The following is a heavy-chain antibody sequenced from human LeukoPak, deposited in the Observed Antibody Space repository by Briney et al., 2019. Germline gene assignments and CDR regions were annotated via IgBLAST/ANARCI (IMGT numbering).Heavy chain of an antibody. CDR1: GYTFTSYA. CDR3: ARVSRYGTHIDY. Sequence: ASVKVSCKASGYTFTSYAMHWVRQAPGQRLEWMGWINAGNGNTKYSQKFQGRVTITRVTSASTAYMELSSLRSEDTAVYYCARVSRYGTHIDYWGQGTLVTVSS. D-gene: IGHD2-2*01. J-gene: IGHJ4*02. CDR2: INAGNGNT. V-gene: IGHV1-3*01.